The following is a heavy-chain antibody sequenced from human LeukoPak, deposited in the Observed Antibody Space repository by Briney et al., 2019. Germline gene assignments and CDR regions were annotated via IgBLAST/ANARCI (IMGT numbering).Heavy chain of an antibody. CDR2: ISGSGGST. CDR1: GFTFSSYA. Sequence: GGSLRLSCAASGFTFSSYAMSWVRQAPGKGLEWVSAISGSGGSTYYADSVKGRFTISRDNSKDTLYLQMNSLRAEDTAVYYCAKDRWELRIFDYWGQGTLVTVSS. V-gene: IGHV3-23*01. CDR3: AKDRWELRIFDY. D-gene: IGHD1-26*01. J-gene: IGHJ4*02.